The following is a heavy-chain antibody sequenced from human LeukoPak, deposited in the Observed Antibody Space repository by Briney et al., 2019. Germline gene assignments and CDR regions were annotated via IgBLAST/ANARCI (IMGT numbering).Heavy chain of an antibody. CDR1: GFTFSSYA. D-gene: IGHD3-10*01. Sequence: GGSLRLSCAASGFTFSSYAMHWVRQAPGKGLEWVAVISYDGSNKYYADSVKGRFTISRDNSKNTLYLQMNSLRAEDTAVYYCARDWLISRYYHGSGSYPIQHWGQGTLVTVSS. CDR3: ARDWLISRYYHGSGSYPIQH. V-gene: IGHV3-30-3*01. CDR2: ISYDGSNK. J-gene: IGHJ1*01.